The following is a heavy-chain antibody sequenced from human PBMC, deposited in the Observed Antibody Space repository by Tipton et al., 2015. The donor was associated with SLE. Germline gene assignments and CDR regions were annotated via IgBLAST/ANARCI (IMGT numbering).Heavy chain of an antibody. V-gene: IGHV4-31*03. Sequence: TLSLTCTVSGGSINRSYWSWIRQHPGKGLEWIGYIFYSGNTYYNPSLKSRVTMSVDTSKNQFSLKVTSVTAADTAVYYCAREPDHWGQGTLVTVSS. CDR1: GGSINRSY. J-gene: IGHJ4*02. CDR3: AREPDH. CDR2: IFYSGNT.